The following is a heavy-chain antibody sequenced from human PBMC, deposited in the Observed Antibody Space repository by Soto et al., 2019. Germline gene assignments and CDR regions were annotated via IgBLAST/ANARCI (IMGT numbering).Heavy chain of an antibody. CDR3: ALSYRVTTDY. CDR2: INSDGSST. J-gene: IGHJ4*02. CDR1: GLTFSSYW. Sequence: EVQLVESGGGLVQPGGSLRLSCAASGLTFSSYWMHWIRQAPGKGLGWVSRINSDGSSTNYADSVKGRFTISRDNAKNTLYLQLNGLRAEDTAVYYCALSYRVTTDYRGQGTLVTVSA. D-gene: IGHD2-21*02. V-gene: IGHV3-74*01.